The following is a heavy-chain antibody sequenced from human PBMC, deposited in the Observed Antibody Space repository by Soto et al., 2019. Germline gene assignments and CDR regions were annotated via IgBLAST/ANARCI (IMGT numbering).Heavy chain of an antibody. CDR3: ARQPESTSYFDY. D-gene: IGHD2-2*01. J-gene: IGHJ4*02. V-gene: IGHV4-39*01. CDR2: VYQSGTT. Sequence: QLQLQESGPGLVRSSETLSLTCSVSGASISTSSGFWGWIRQAPGKGLEWIGNVYQSGTTRLNPSLKIRVSIFVDRSKNQFSLELNSATAADRAVYYCARQPESTSYFDYWGQGILVTVSS. CDR1: GASISTSSGF.